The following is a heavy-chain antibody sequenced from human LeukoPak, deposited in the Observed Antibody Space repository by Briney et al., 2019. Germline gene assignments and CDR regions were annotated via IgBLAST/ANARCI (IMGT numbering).Heavy chain of an antibody. CDR3: ARVRAYGENLTKAYYYFDY. CDR1: GFTFSSYS. J-gene: IGHJ4*02. CDR2: ISSSSSYI. D-gene: IGHD1-14*01. V-gene: IGHV3-21*01. Sequence: GGSLRLSCAASGFTFSSYSMNWVRQAPGKGLEWVSSISSSSSYIYYADSVKGRFTISRDNAKNSLYLQMNSLRAEDTAVYYCARVRAYGENLTKAYYYFDYWGQGTLVTVSS.